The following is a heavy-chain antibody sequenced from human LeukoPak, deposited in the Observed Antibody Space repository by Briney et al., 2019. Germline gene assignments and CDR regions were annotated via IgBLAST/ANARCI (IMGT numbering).Heavy chain of an antibody. V-gene: IGHV3-23*01. CDR2: ISGSGGST. D-gene: IGHD6-19*01. CDR3: ARGAGSGPSHYYYYYYMDV. Sequence: GGTLRLSCAASGFTFRSYGMSWVRQAPGKGLEWVSSISGSGGSTYFADSVKGRFTISRDNSKNTLYLQMNSLRAEDTAVYYCARGAGSGPSHYYYYYYMDVWGKGTTVTISS. CDR1: GFTFRSYG. J-gene: IGHJ6*03.